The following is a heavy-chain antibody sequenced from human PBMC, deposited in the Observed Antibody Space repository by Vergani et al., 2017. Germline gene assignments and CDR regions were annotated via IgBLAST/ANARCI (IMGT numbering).Heavy chain of an antibody. CDR3: ARGPVIVPYYYSYMDV. D-gene: IGHD3-9*01. V-gene: IGHV1-2*02. CDR2: INPNSGGT. J-gene: IGHJ6*03. Sequence: QVQLVQSGAEVKKPGASVKVSCKASGYTFTGYYMHWVRQAPGQGLEWMGWINPNSGGTNYAQKFQGRVTMTRDTSISTAYMELSRLRSDDTAVYYCARGPVIVPYYYSYMDVWGKGTTVTVSS. CDR1: GYTFTGYY.